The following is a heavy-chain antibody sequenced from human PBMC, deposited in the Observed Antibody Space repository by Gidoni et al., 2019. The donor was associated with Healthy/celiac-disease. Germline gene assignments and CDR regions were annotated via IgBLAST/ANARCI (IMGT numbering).Heavy chain of an antibody. CDR3: AMIAVAGFYYYYGMDV. Sequence: EVQLVESGGGLVQPGGSLRLSCEASGFPFISYSMNWVRQAPGKGLEWVSYISSSSSTIYYADSVKGRFTISRDNAKNSLYLQMNSLRDEDTAVYYCAMIAVAGFYYYYGMDVWGQGTTVTVSS. D-gene: IGHD6-19*01. J-gene: IGHJ6*02. V-gene: IGHV3-48*02. CDR2: ISSSSSTI. CDR1: GFPFISYS.